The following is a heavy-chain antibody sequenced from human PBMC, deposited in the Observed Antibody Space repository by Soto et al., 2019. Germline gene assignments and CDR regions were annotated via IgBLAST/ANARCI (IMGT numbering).Heavy chain of an antibody. CDR3: ARETHYGSGSYYPRAFDY. CDR1: GGSISSYY. CDR2: IYYSGST. Sequence: PSETLSLTCTVSGGSISSYYWSWIRQPPGKGLEWIGYIYYSGSTNYSPSLKSRVTISVDTSKNQFSLKLSSVTAADTAVYYCARETHYGSGSYYPRAFDYWGQGTLVTVSS. J-gene: IGHJ4*02. D-gene: IGHD3-10*01. V-gene: IGHV4-59*01.